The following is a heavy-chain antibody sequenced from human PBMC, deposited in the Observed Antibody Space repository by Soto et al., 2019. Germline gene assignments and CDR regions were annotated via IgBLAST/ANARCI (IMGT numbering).Heavy chain of an antibody. CDR3: ARGVSRLAGYSSGWYGGYFDY. CDR1: GGSFSGYY. J-gene: IGHJ4*02. V-gene: IGHV4-34*01. CDR2: INHSGST. D-gene: IGHD6-19*01. Sequence: SETLSLTCAVYGGSFSGYYWSWIRQPPGKGLEWIGEINHSGSTNYNPSLKSRVTISVDTSKNQFSLKLSSVTAADTAVYYCARGVSRLAGYSSGWYGGYFDYWGQGTLVTVSS.